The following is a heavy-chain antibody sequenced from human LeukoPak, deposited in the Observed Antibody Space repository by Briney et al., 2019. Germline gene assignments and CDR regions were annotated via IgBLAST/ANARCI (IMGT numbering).Heavy chain of an antibody. Sequence: PGGSLRLSCAASGFTFSSYAMSWVRQAPGKGLEWVSAISGSGGSAYYADSVKGRFTISRDNSKNTLYLQMNSLRAEDTAVYYCAKDPKSTTYYLDYWGQGTLVTVSS. V-gene: IGHV3-23*01. CDR1: GFTFSSYA. J-gene: IGHJ4*02. D-gene: IGHD1-1*01. CDR3: AKDPKSTTYYLDY. CDR2: ISGSGGSA.